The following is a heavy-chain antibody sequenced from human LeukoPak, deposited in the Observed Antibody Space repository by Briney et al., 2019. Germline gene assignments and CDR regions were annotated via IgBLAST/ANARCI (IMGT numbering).Heavy chain of an antibody. J-gene: IGHJ4*02. V-gene: IGHV3-30-3*01. CDR3: ARGALNIVATAALYFDY. CDR1: GFTFSSYA. D-gene: IGHD5-12*01. Sequence: PGRSLRLSCAASGFTFSSYAMHWVRQAPGKGLEWVAAITYEGSNKYYADSVKGRFTISRDNSKNPLYLQMNSLRAEDKAVYYCARGALNIVATAALYFDYWGKGTLVTVSS. CDR2: ITYEGSNK.